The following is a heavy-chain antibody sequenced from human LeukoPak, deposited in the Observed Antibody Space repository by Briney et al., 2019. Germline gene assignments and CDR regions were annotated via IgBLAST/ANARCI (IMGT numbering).Heavy chain of an antibody. Sequence: SETLSLTCTVSGGPISSYYWNWIRQPARKGLEWIGRIYNSGSTSYNPSLKSRVTMSLDTSNNQFSLKLTSVTAADSSIYYCASVNYYDGLVHAFDIWGQGTMVTVSS. CDR2: IYNSGST. V-gene: IGHV4-4*07. CDR3: ASVNYYDGLVHAFDI. CDR1: GGPISSYY. D-gene: IGHD3-22*01. J-gene: IGHJ3*02.